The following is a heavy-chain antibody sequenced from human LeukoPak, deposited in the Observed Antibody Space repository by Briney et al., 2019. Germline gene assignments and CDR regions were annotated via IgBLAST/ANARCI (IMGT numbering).Heavy chain of an antibody. V-gene: IGHV4-39*02. CDR3: ARDPRLVNNWNYGNWFDP. D-gene: IGHD1-7*01. CDR1: GGSISSSSYY. CDR2: IYYSGST. J-gene: IGHJ5*02. Sequence: PSETLSLTCTVSGGSISSSSYYWGWIRQPPGKGLEWIGSIYYSGSTYYNPSLKSRVTISVDTSKNQFSLKLSSVTAADTAVYYCARDPRLVNNWNYGNWFDPWGQGTLVTVSS.